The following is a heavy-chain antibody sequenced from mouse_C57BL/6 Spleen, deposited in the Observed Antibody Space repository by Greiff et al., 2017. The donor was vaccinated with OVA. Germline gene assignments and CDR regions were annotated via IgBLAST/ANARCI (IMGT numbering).Heavy chain of an antibody. D-gene: IGHD1-1*01. J-gene: IGHJ3*01. V-gene: IGHV3-6*01. Sequence: EVKLVESGPGLVKPSQSLSLTCSVTGYSITSGYYWNWIRQFPGNKLEWMGYISYDGSNNYNPSLKNRISITRDTSKKQFFLKLNSVTTEDTATYYCARENYGSSYGFAYWGQGTLVTVSA. CDR1: GYSITSGYY. CDR3: ARENYGSSYGFAY. CDR2: ISYDGSN.